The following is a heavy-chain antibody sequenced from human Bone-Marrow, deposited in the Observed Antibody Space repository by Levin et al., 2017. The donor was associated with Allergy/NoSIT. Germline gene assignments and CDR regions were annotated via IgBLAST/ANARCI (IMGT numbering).Heavy chain of an antibody. CDR1: GFTFSSYA. D-gene: IGHD3-10*01. Sequence: GESLKISCAASGFTFSSYAMHWVRQAPGKGLEWVAVISYDGSNKYYADSVKGRFTISRDNSKNTLYLQMNSLRAEDTAVYYCARDGPITMVRGATNQYYFDYWGQGTLVTVSS. CDR2: ISYDGSNK. V-gene: IGHV3-30*04. CDR3: ARDGPITMVRGATNQYYFDY. J-gene: IGHJ4*02.